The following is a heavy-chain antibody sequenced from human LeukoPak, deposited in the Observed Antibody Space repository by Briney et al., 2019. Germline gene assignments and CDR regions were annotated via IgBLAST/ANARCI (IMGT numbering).Heavy chain of an antibody. V-gene: IGHV3-48*01. CDR3: AKWSGYYWDYYFDY. CDR1: GFTFSSYS. D-gene: IGHD3-3*01. J-gene: IGHJ4*02. Sequence: GGSLRLSCAASGFTFSSYSMNWVRQAPGKGLEWVSYISSSSSTIYYADSVEGRFTISRDNAKNSLYLQMNSLRAEDTAVYYCAKWSGYYWDYYFDYWGQGTLVTVSS. CDR2: ISSSSSTI.